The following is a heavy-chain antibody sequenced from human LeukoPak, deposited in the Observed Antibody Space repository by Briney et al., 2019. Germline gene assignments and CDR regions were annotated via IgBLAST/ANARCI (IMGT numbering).Heavy chain of an antibody. V-gene: IGHV3-9*01. D-gene: IGHD3-10*01. CDR2: ISWNSGSM. J-gene: IGHJ3*02. CDR3: ARDSYWLGGTIGAFDI. Sequence: PGGSLRLSCAASGFTFDDYAMHWVRHVPGKGLEWVSAISWNSGSMGYADSVKGRFTISRDNVKNSLYLQINSLRAEDTALYYCARDSYWLGGTIGAFDIWGQGTMVTVSS. CDR1: GFTFDDYA.